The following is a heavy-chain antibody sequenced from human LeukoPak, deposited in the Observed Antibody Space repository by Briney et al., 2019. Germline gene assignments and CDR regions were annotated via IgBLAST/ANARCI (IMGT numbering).Heavy chain of an antibody. J-gene: IGHJ4*02. V-gene: IGHV3-23*01. Sequence: GGSLRLSCAASGFTFSNYAMNWVRQAPGKGLEWVSAISGSGGSTYYADSVKGRFTISRDNSENTLYLQMNSLRAEDTAVYYCAKGGVTTVKFEYWGQGTLVTVSS. CDR3: AKGGVTTVKFEY. D-gene: IGHD4-11*01. CDR1: GFTFSNYA. CDR2: ISGSGGST.